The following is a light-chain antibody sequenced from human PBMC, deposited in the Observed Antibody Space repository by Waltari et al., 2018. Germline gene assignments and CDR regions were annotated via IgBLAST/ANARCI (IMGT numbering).Light chain of an antibody. CDR3: QQTYTIPIT. CDR2: NAS. CDR1: QTIFNY. V-gene: IGKV1-39*01. Sequence: DIQMTQSPSSLSASIGDRVTITYRASQTIFNYLNWYQQKPGKAPKLIVYNASNLQSGVPSTFSGSRSGTDFTLTISSLQPEDFATYFCQQTYTIPITFGQGTRLEIK. J-gene: IGKJ5*01.